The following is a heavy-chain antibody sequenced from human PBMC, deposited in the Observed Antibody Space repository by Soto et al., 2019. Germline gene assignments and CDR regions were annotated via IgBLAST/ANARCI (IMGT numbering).Heavy chain of an antibody. D-gene: IGHD6-19*01. CDR1: GYTFTSYH. CDR3: ASRPSSAWYFCDY. CDR2: ISAYNGNT. J-gene: IGHJ4*02. V-gene: IGHV1-18*01. Sequence: QVQLVQSGGEVKMPGASVKVSCKASGYTFTSYHITWVRQAPGQGLEWMGWISAYNGNTNYAQNFQGRVSMTTDSSTTTAYMELWNLRSDETAFYYCASRPSSAWYFCDYWGLGTLVTVSS.